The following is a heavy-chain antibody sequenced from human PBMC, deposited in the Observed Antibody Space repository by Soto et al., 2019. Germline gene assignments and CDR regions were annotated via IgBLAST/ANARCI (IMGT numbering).Heavy chain of an antibody. Sequence: SETLSVTCTFSVGSISSSSYYWGWIRQPPGKGLEWIGSIYYSGSTYYNPSLKSRVTISVDTSKNQFSLKLSSVTAADTAVYYCARHPTVNYYDRYTFDYWGQGTLVTVSS. J-gene: IGHJ4*02. CDR1: VGSISSSSYY. D-gene: IGHD3-22*01. V-gene: IGHV4-39*01. CDR3: ARHPTVNYYDRYTFDY. CDR2: IYYSGST.